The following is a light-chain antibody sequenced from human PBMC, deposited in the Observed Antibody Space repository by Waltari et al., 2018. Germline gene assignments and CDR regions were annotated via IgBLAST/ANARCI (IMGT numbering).Light chain of an antibody. V-gene: IGKV3-15*01. J-gene: IGKJ1*01. Sequence: EIVMTQLPATLSVSPGERATLSCRASQGVSSNLAWYQQKPGQAPRLLIYGESTRATGIPARFSGSGSGTEFTLTISSLQSEDFAVYYCQQYNNWPPWTFGQGTKVEIK. CDR2: GES. CDR1: QGVSSN. CDR3: QQYNNWPPWT.